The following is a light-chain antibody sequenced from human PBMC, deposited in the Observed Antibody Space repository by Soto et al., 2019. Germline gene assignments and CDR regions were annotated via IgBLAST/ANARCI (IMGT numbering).Light chain of an antibody. V-gene: IGKV3-20*01. CDR2: GAS. J-gene: IGKJ4*01. CDR3: QQYGSSPPSLT. CDR1: QSVSSSY. Sequence: EIVLTQSPGTLSLSPGERATLSCRASQSVSSSYLAWYRHKPGQAPRLLIYGASSRATGIPDRFSGSGSGTDFTLTISRLEPKDFAVYYCQQYGSSPPSLTFGGGTKVEIK.